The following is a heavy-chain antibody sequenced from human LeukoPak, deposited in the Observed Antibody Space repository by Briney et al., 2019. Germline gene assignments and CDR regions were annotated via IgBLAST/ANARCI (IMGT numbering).Heavy chain of an antibody. V-gene: IGHV3-66*01. D-gene: IGHD3-22*01. CDR3: ARVTPPYYNNSSGFDY. CDR2: IYSGGST. CDR1: EFSVGSNY. J-gene: IGHJ4*02. Sequence: PGGSLRLSCAASEFSVGSNYMTWVRQAPGKGLEWVSLIYSGGSTYYADSVKGRFTISRDNSKNTLYLQMNSLRAEDTAVYYCARVTPPYYNNSSGFDYWGQGTLVTVSS.